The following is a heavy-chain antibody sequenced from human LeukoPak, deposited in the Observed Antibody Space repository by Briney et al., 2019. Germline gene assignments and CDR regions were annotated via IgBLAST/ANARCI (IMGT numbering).Heavy chain of an antibody. CDR1: GFTFDDYG. CDR2: INWNGGRT. Sequence: GGSLRLSCAASGFTFDDYGMSWVRRAPGKGLEWVSGINWNGGRTGYADSVKGRFTISRDNAKNSLYLQMNSLRAEDTALYYCATYYYDSSGYAFDIWGQGTMVTVSS. J-gene: IGHJ3*02. V-gene: IGHV3-20*04. D-gene: IGHD3-22*01. CDR3: ATYYYDSSGYAFDI.